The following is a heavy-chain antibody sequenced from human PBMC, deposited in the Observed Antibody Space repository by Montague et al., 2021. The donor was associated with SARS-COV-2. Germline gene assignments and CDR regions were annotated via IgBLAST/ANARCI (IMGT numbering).Heavy chain of an antibody. J-gene: IGHJ3*02. Sequence: SETLSLTCTVSGGSISSSSYYWGWIRQPPGKGLEWIGSIYYSGSTYYNPSLKSRVTISVDTSMNQFSLKLSSVTAADTAVYYCARFPTSYYYDSKAAPATPDAFDIWGQGTMVTVSS. CDR3: ARFPTSYYYDSKAAPATPDAFDI. V-gene: IGHV4-39*01. D-gene: IGHD3-22*01. CDR2: IYYSGST. CDR1: GGSISSSSYY.